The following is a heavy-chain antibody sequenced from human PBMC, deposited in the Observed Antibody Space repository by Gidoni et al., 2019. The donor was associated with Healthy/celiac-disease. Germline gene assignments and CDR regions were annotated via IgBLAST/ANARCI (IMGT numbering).Heavy chain of an antibody. D-gene: IGHD6-13*01. CDR1: GFTLSSYG. J-gene: IGHJ4*02. CDR2: IWYDGSNK. CDR3: ARDQGSSSHPPLGY. Sequence: QVQLVESGGGVVQPGRSLRRPGAAAGFTLSSYGMHWVRQAPGKGLEWVAVIWYDGSNKYYADSVKGRFTISRDNSKNTLYLQMNSLRAEDTAVYYCARDQGSSSHPPLGYWGQGTLVTVSS. V-gene: IGHV3-33*01.